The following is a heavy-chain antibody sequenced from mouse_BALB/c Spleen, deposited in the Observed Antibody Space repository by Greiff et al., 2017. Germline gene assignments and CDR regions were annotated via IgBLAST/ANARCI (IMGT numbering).Heavy chain of an antibody. CDR2: INPSTGYT. Sequence: QVQLQQSGAELVRPGASVKMSCKASGYTFTSYWMHWVKQRPGQGLEWIGYINPSTGYTEYNQKFKDKATLTADKSSSTAYMQLSSLTSEDSAVYYCARSGYYGSFAYWGQGTLVTVSA. D-gene: IGHD1-1*01. CDR3: ARSGYYGSFAY. CDR1: GYTFTSYW. V-gene: IGHV1-4*01. J-gene: IGHJ3*01.